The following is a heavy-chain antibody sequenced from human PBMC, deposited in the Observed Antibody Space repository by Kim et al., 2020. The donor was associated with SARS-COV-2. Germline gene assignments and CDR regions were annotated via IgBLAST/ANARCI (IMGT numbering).Heavy chain of an antibody. V-gene: IGHV3-30*18. CDR2: ISYDGSNK. CDR3: AKDTVGYSYGYHSPFDY. J-gene: IGHJ4*01. CDR1: GFTFSSYG. Sequence: GGSLRLSCAASGFTFSSYGMHWVRQAPGKGLEWVAVISYDGSNKYYADSVKGRFTISRDNSKNTLYLQMNSLRAEDTAVYYCAKDTVGYSYGYHSPFDY. D-gene: IGHD5-18*01.